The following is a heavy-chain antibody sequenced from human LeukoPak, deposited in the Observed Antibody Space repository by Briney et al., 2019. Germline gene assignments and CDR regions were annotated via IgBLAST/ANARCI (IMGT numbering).Heavy chain of an antibody. CDR1: GNSFGDYS. Sequence: PSETLSLSCTVSGNSFGDYSTSWIRPRPGEGLECVGRIYTIGSTTYTPSLKSRVTMSVDTSKSQFSLNLMSVPAADTAVYYCARDVGNIAGRPGRFDFWVQGTLVTVSS. V-gene: IGHV4-4*07. D-gene: IGHD6-6*01. CDR3: ARDVGNIAGRPGRFDF. CDR2: IYTIGST. J-gene: IGHJ4*02.